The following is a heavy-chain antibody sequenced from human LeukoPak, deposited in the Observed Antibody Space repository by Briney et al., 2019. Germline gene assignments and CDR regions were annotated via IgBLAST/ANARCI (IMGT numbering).Heavy chain of an antibody. CDR2: INTDGTVT. J-gene: IGHJ4*02. D-gene: IGHD6-19*01. V-gene: IGHV3-74*01. CDR3: ATKQWLAPPPDS. Sequence: PGGSLRLSSAASAFTFSKYWMLWGRQALPKGLQNVSRINTDGTVTTYADSVKGRFTVSRDNADNTMFLQMNSVRDEDTAVYYCATKQWLAPPPDSWGQGTPVTVSS. CDR1: AFTFSKYW.